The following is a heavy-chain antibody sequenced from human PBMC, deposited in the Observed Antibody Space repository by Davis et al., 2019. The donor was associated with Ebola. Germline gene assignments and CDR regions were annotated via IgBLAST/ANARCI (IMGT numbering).Heavy chain of an antibody. CDR3: ARHFPTVVSLYYFDY. Sequence: PSETLSLTCAVSGGSISSSTFYWGWIRQPPGKGLEWIGSISYSGSTYSNPSLKSRVTISVDTSKNQFSLKLTSVTAADTALYYCARHFPTVVSLYYFDYWGQGTLVTVSS. V-gene: IGHV4-39*01. J-gene: IGHJ4*02. CDR2: ISYSGST. CDR1: GGSISSSTFY. D-gene: IGHD4-23*01.